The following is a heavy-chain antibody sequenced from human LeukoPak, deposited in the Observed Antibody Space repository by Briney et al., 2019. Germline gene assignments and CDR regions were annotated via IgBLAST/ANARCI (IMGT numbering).Heavy chain of an antibody. V-gene: IGHV4-34*01. CDR2: INHSGST. CDR3: ARGSSYYGSGRNWFDP. D-gene: IGHD3-10*01. J-gene: IGHJ5*02. Sequence: SETLSLTCAVYDVSFSAYYWSWIRRPPGKGLEWIGEINHSGSTNYNPSLKSRVTISVDTSKNQFSLKLSSVTAADTAVYYCARGSSYYGSGRNWFDPWGQGTLVTVSS. CDR1: DVSFSAYY.